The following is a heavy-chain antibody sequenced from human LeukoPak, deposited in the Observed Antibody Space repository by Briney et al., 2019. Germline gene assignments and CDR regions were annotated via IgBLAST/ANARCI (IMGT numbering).Heavy chain of an antibody. CDR2: IWYDGSNK. J-gene: IGHJ6*03. CDR3: ARYASNYYYMDV. V-gene: IGHV3-33*01. CDR1: GFTFSSYG. Sequence: GGSLRLSCAASGFTFSSYGMHWVRQAPGKGLEWVAVIWYDGSNKYYADSVKGRFTISRDNSKNTPYLQMNSLRAEDTAVYYCARYASNYYYMDVWGKGTTVTVSS. D-gene: IGHD2-2*01.